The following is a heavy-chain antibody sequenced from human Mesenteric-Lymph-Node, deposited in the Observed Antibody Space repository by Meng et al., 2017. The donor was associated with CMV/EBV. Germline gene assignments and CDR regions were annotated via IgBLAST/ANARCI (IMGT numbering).Heavy chain of an antibody. Sequence: GESLKISCAASGFTFSTYSMNWVRQAPGKGLEWVAFIRYDGSNKYYADSVKGRFTISRDNSKNTLYLQMNSLRAEDTAVYYCARDARGLAAVGGGHWGQGTLVTVSS. CDR1: GFTFSTYS. V-gene: IGHV3-30*02. J-gene: IGHJ4*02. CDR2: IRYDGSNK. D-gene: IGHD6-13*01. CDR3: ARDARGLAAVGGGH.